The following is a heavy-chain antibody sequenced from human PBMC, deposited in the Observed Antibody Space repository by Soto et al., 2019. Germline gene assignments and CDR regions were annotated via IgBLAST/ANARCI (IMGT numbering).Heavy chain of an antibody. CDR2: TRNKANSYTT. CDR3: ASLSNGDYFYGMDV. CDR1: GFTFSDHY. J-gene: IGHJ6*02. V-gene: IGHV3-72*01. Sequence: SLRLSCAASGFTFSDHYMDWVRQAPGKGLEWVGRTRNKANSYTTEYAASVKGRFTISRDDSKNSLYLQMNSLKTEDTAVYYCASLSNGDYFYGMDVWGQGTTVTVSS. D-gene: IGHD4-17*01.